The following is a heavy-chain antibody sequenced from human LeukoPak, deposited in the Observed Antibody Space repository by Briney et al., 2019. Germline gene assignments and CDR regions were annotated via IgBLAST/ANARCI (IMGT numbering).Heavy chain of an antibody. V-gene: IGHV3-23*01. Sequence: SGGSLRLSCAASGFTFSSYAMSWVRQAPGKGLEWVSTISGSGGSTYYADSVKGRFTISRYNSKNTLYLQMNSLRAEDTAVYYCAKGGPVAARPYFDYWGQGTLVTVSS. J-gene: IGHJ4*02. CDR1: GFTFSSYA. D-gene: IGHD6-6*01. CDR2: ISGSGGST. CDR3: AKGGPVAARPYFDY.